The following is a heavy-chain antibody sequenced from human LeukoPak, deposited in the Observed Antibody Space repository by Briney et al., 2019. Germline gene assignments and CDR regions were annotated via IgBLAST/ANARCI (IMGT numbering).Heavy chain of an antibody. CDR1: GGSISSYY. V-gene: IGHV4-4*07. Sequence: SETLSLTCTVSGGSISSYYWSWLRQPAGKGLEWIGRIYSSGSTNYNPSLRSRVTMSVDTSKNHFSLKLSSVTAADTAVYYCARGRHYDFWSGYLDNYYYGMDVWGQGTTVTVSS. J-gene: IGHJ6*02. CDR2: IYSSGST. CDR3: ARGRHYDFWSGYLDNYYYGMDV. D-gene: IGHD3-3*01.